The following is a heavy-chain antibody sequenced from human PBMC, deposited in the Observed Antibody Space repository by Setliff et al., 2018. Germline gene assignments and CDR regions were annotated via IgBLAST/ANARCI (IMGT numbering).Heavy chain of an antibody. CDR2: ISPYTGKT. CDR3: SRLVRFCTRTSCQRLSGDEY. D-gene: IGHD2-2*01. J-gene: IGHJ4*02. V-gene: IGHV1-18*01. CDR1: GYTFIDYG. Sequence: ASVKVSCKASGYTFIDYGVSWVRQAPGQELEWVGWISPYTGKTYLAPKFQDRVTLTADTSTTTAYLQLTNLRSDDTAIYFCSRLVRFCTRTSCQRLSGDEYWGQGALVTVSS.